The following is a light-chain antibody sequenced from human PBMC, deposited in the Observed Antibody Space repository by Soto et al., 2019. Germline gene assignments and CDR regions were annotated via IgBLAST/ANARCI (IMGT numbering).Light chain of an antibody. Sequence: QSALTQPPSASGSPGQSVTISCTGTSSDVGGYDRVSWFQQHPGKAPKLIIYDNNKRPSGIPDRFSGSKSGTSGTLDITGLQTGDEADYYCATWDGSLPAEVFGGGTKLTVL. V-gene: IGLV2-8*01. CDR1: SSDVGGYDR. CDR3: ATWDGSLPAEV. J-gene: IGLJ2*01. CDR2: DNN.